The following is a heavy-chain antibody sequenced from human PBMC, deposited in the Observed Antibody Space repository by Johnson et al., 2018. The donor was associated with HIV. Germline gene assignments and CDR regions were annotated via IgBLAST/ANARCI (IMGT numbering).Heavy chain of an antibody. D-gene: IGHD3-10*01. V-gene: IGHV3-66*01. J-gene: IGHJ3*02. Sequence: VQLVESGGGLVQPGGSLRLSCAASGFTVSSNYMSCVRQAPGKGLEWVSVIYSGGSTYYADSVKGRFTISRDNSKNTLYLQMNSLRAEDTAVYYCARSGYGSGSTHDAFDIWGQGTMVTVSS. CDR1: GFTVSSNY. CDR2: IYSGGST. CDR3: ARSGYGSGSTHDAFDI.